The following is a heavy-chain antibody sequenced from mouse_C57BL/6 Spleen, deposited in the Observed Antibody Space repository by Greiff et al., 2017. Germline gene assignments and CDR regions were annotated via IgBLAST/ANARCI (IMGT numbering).Heavy chain of an antibody. Sequence: QVQLQQPGAELVKPGASVKLSCKASGYTFTSYWMHWVKQRPGQGLEWIGMIHPNSGSTNYNEKFKSKATLTVDKSSSTAYMQLSSLTSEDSAVYYCAREEVITTVVEGFDYWGQGTTLTVSS. D-gene: IGHD1-1*01. CDR1: GYTFTSYW. J-gene: IGHJ2*01. CDR3: AREEVITTVVEGFDY. CDR2: IHPNSGST. V-gene: IGHV1-64*01.